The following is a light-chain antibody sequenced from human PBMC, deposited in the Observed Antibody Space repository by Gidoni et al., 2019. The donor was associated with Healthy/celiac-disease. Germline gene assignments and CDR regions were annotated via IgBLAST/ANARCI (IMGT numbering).Light chain of an antibody. CDR3: QTWGTGIQV. CDR1: SGHSSYA. Sequence: QLVLPQSPSAPAPLGASVKLTCTLSSGHSSYAIAWHQQQPEKGPRYLMKLNSDGSHSKGDGTPDRFSGSSSGAERYLTISSLQSEDEADYYCQTWGTGIQVFGGGTKLTVL. CDR2: LNSDGSH. J-gene: IGLJ3*02. V-gene: IGLV4-69*01.